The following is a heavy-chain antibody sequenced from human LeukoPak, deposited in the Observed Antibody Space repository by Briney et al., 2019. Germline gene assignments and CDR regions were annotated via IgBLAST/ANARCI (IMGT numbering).Heavy chain of an antibody. CDR3: ARVMNYYDSSGYSHPLYFDY. D-gene: IGHD3-22*01. CDR2: IYYSGST. CDR1: GDSISSSSNY. J-gene: IGHJ4*02. Sequence: SETLSLTCTVSGDSISSSSNYWGWIRQPPGKGLEWTGTIYYSGSTYYNPSLKSRVTISVDTSKNQFSLKLSSVTAADTAVYYCARVMNYYDSSGYSHPLYFDYWGQGTLVTVSS. V-gene: IGHV4-39*07.